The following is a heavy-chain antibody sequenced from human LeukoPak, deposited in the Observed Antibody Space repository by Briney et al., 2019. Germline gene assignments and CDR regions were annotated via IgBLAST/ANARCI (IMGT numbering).Heavy chain of an antibody. CDR2: ISSSSSYI. CDR1: GFTFSSYS. D-gene: IGHD6-19*01. V-gene: IGHV3-21*01. J-gene: IGHJ4*02. Sequence: PGGSLRLSRAASGFTFSSYSMNWVRQAPGKGLEWVSSISSSSSYIYYADSVKGRFTISRDNARNSLYLQMNSLRAEDTAVYYCARDPSSGRDYWGQGTLVTVSS. CDR3: ARDPSSGRDY.